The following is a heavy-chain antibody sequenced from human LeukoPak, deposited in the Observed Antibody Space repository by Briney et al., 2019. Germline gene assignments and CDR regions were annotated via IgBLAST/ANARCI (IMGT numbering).Heavy chain of an antibody. CDR3: AKDPLPHADPSTAFDY. J-gene: IGHJ4*02. CDR2: ISDSGSKT. Sequence: GGSLRLSCAASGFIFNTYPMTWARQAPGKGLEWVSGISDSGSKTYYADSVKGRFTISRDNSKNTLYLQMTGLRVDDTAVYYCAKDPLPHADPSTAFDYWGQGTPVTVSS. CDR1: GFIFNTYP. V-gene: IGHV3-23*01. D-gene: IGHD2-21*02.